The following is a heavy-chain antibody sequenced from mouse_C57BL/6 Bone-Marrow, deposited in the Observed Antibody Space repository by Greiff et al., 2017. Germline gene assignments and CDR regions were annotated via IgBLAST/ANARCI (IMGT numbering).Heavy chain of an antibody. D-gene: IGHD1-1*02. V-gene: IGHV1-76*01. CDR3: ARWAGGYAMDY. J-gene: IGHJ4*01. CDR2: IYPGSGNT. CDR1: GYTFTDYY. Sequence: QVQLQQSGAELVRPGASVKLSCKASGYTFTDYYINWVKQRPGQGLEWIARIYPGSGNTYYNEKFKGKATLTAEKSSSTAYMQRSSLTSEDSAVYFCARWAGGYAMDYWGQGTSVTVSS.